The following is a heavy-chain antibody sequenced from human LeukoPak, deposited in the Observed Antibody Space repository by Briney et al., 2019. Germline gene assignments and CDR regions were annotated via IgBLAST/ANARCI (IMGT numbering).Heavy chain of an antibody. V-gene: IGHV4-38-2*02. Sequence: SETLSLTCTVSGYSISSGYYWGWIRQPPGKGLEWIGSTYHSGSTYYNPSLKSRVTTSVDTSKNQFSLKLSSVTAADTAVYYCARADYSSTWSHDYYYMDVWGKGTTVTVSS. J-gene: IGHJ6*03. CDR2: TYHSGST. CDR3: ARADYSSTWSHDYYYMDV. D-gene: IGHD6-13*01. CDR1: GYSISSGYY.